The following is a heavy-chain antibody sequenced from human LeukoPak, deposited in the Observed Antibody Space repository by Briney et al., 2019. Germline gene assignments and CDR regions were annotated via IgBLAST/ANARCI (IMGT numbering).Heavy chain of an antibody. CDR2: ISGSGDST. D-gene: IGHD2-2*02. CDR3: TKTAPAAIYWFDP. CDR1: GFTFSNYA. V-gene: IGHV3-23*01. J-gene: IGHJ5*02. Sequence: QPGGSLRLSCAASGFTFSNYAMSWVRQAPGKGLEWVSGISGSGDSTYYGDSVKGRFTISRDNSKNTLYLQMNSLRAEDTAVYYCTKTAPAAIYWFDPWGQGTLVTVSS.